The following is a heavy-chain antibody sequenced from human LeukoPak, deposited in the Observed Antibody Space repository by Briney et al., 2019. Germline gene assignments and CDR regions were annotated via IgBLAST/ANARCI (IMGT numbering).Heavy chain of an antibody. V-gene: IGHV4-39*01. CDR3: ARNSYHYGMDV. D-gene: IGHD2-21*01. CDR2: IYYSGST. CDR1: GGSNSSYY. J-gene: IGHJ6*02. Sequence: SDTLSLTCTVSGGSNSSYYWGWIRQPPGKGLEWIGSIYYSGSTYYNPSLKSRVTISVDTSKNQFSLKLSSVTAADTAVYYCARNSYHYGMDVWGQGTTVTVSS.